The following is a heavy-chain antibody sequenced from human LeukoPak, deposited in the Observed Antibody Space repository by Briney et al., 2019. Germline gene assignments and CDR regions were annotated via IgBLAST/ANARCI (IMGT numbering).Heavy chain of an antibody. CDR3: SRGQGEQLVTLFLNRFGP. CDR2: INHSGST. J-gene: IGHJ5*02. CDR1: GGSFSGYY. D-gene: IGHD3-3*01. Sequence: PSETLSLTCAVYGGSFSGYYWSWIRQPPGKGLEWIGEINHSGSTNYNPSLKSRVTISVDTSKNQFSLKLSSVTAADTAVYYCSRGQGEQLVTLFLNRFGPWGQGTLVTVSS. V-gene: IGHV4-34*01.